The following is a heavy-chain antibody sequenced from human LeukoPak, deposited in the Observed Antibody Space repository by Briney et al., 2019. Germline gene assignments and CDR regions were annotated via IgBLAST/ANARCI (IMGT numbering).Heavy chain of an antibody. Sequence: GGSLRLSCAGSGLTFINYWMTWVRQVPGKGLEWVANINRDGSGKYYLPSVRGRFTISKDDAKDSLYLQMDSLRPEDTAIYYCARVEYSGNGNLYWGQGTLVTVPS. V-gene: IGHV3-7*03. CDR2: INRDGSGK. CDR3: ARVEYSGNGNLY. J-gene: IGHJ4*02. D-gene: IGHD6-6*01. CDR1: GLTFINYW.